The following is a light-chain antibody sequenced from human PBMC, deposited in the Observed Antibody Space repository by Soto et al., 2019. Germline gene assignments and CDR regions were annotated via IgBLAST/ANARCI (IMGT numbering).Light chain of an antibody. CDR1: SSNIGAGYD. CDR3: QSYDSSLSGGV. J-gene: IGLJ3*02. CDR2: GNS. Sequence: QSVLTQPPSVSGAPGQRVTISCTGSSSNIGAGYDVHWYQQLPGTAPKLLIYGNSNRPSGVPDRFSGSKSGPSASLAITGLQAEYEADYYCQSYDSSLSGGVFGGGTKLTVL. V-gene: IGLV1-40*01.